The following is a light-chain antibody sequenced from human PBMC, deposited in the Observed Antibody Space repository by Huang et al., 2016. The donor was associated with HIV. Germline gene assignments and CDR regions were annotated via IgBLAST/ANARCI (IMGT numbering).Light chain of an antibody. J-gene: IGKJ4*01. CDR2: DAS. CDR3: QQRVNGLT. CDR1: QNINTH. Sequence: EIVLTHSPATLSFFPGQRVSLSCRASQNINTHLAWYQQRPGQPPRLLNYDASRRVPGVAARVSGRGSGTDFTLTISSLESEDFATYYCQQRVNGLTFGGGTKV. V-gene: IGKV3-11*01.